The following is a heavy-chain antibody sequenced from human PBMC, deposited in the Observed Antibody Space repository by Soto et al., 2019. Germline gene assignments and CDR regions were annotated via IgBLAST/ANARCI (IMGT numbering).Heavy chain of an antibody. D-gene: IGHD6-13*01. J-gene: IGHJ4*02. CDR1: GGTFSIYT. CDR3: ARDRDNSNWPNFDS. Sequence: QVQLVQSGSEVKKPGSSVRVSCKTSGGTFSIYTISWVRQAPGQGLEWMGRVLPFLVITSYSQRFQGRVTITADRSTTTAYMELSSLRSEDTAVYYCARDRDNSNWPNFDSWGQGTLVTVSS. CDR2: VLPFLVIT. V-gene: IGHV1-69*02.